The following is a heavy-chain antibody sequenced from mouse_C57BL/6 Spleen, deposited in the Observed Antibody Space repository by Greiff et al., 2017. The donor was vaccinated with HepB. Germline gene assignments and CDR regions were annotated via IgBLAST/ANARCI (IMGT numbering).Heavy chain of an antibody. V-gene: IGHV1-69*01. J-gene: IGHJ1*03. CDR2: IDPSDSYT. Sequence: QVQLQQPGAELVMPGASVKLSCKASGYTFTSYWMHWVKQRPGQGLEWIGEIDPSDSYTNYNQKFKGKSTLTGDKSSSTAYMQLSSLTSEDSAVYYCARYYGNHWYFDVWGTGTTVTVSS. CDR1: GYTFTSYW. D-gene: IGHD2-1*01. CDR3: ARYYGNHWYFDV.